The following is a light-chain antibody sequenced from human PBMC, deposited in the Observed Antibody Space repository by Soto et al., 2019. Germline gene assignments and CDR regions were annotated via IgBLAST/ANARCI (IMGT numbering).Light chain of an antibody. V-gene: IGLV2-23*01. CDR3: CSYAGSVTWV. CDR2: EDI. J-gene: IGLJ3*02. CDR1: SSDVGSFNL. Sequence: QSALTQPASVSGSPGQSITISCTGTSSDVGSFNLVSWYQQHPGKAPKFIIYEDIKRPSGVSNRFSGSKSGNTASLTISGLQTEDEADYYCCSYAGSVTWVFGGGTKVTVL.